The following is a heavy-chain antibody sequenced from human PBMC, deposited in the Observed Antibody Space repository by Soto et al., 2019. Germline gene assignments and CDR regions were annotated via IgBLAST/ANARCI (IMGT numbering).Heavy chain of an antibody. CDR2: ISGSGGST. CDR3: AKEAPLARSRTYYFDY. Sequence: LRLSCAASGFTFSSYAMSWVRQAPGKGLEWVSAISGSGGSTYYADSVKGRFTISRDNSKNTLYLQMNSLRAEDTAVYYCAKEAPLARSRTYYFDYWGQGTLVTVSS. J-gene: IGHJ4*02. V-gene: IGHV3-23*01. CDR1: GFTFSSYA. D-gene: IGHD6-13*01.